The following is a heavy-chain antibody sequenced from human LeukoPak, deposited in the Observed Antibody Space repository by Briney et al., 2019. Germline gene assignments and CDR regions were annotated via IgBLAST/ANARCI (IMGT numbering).Heavy chain of an antibody. CDR1: GYTFTSYG. J-gene: IGHJ4*02. Sequence: GASVKVSCKASGYTFTSYGISWVRQAPGQGLEWMGWISAYNGNTNYAQKLQGRVTMTTDTSTSTAYMELRSPTTYDPALDFCAKTVDYYGSGRGGYFDYWGQGTLVTVSS. CDR2: ISAYNGNT. D-gene: IGHD3-10*01. CDR3: AKTVDYYGSGRGGYFDY. V-gene: IGHV1-18*01.